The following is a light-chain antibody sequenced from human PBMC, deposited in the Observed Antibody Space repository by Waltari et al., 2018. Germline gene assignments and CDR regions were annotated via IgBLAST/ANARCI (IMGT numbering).Light chain of an antibody. Sequence: EIVLTQSPATLSLSPGERATPSCRASQSVSSSYLAWYQQKPGQAPRLLIYGTSSRATGSPDRFSGSGSGTDFTLTISRLEPEDFAVYYCQQYGSSPPWTFGQGTKVEIK. CDR1: QSVSSSY. V-gene: IGKV3-20*01. CDR3: QQYGSSPPWT. J-gene: IGKJ1*01. CDR2: GTS.